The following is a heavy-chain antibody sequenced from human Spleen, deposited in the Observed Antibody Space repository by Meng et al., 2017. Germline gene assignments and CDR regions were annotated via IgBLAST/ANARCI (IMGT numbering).Heavy chain of an antibody. D-gene: IGHD1-26*01. Sequence: VQLQQWFAGLLKRSETLSLTCAVYGGSFSGYYWSWIRQPPGKGLEWIGDINHSGGTNYNPSLKSRVTISVDTSKNQFSLKLTSVTAADTAVYYCAREASGDRWYFDIWGRGTLVTVSS. V-gene: IGHV4-34*01. CDR2: INHSGGT. CDR3: AREASGDRWYFDI. J-gene: IGHJ2*01. CDR1: GGSFSGYY.